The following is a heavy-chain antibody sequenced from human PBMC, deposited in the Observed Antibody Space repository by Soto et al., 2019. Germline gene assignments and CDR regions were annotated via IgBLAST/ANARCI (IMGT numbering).Heavy chain of an antibody. V-gene: IGHV1-69*13. CDR3: AREKGYGGNLALDY. J-gene: IGHJ4*02. CDR1: GGTFSSYA. D-gene: IGHD4-17*01. Sequence: SVKVSCKASGGTFSSYAISWVRQAPGQGLEWMGGIIPIFGTANYAQKFQGRDTITADESTSTAYLELSSLRSEDTAVYYCAREKGYGGNLALDYWGQGTLVTVSS. CDR2: IIPIFGTA.